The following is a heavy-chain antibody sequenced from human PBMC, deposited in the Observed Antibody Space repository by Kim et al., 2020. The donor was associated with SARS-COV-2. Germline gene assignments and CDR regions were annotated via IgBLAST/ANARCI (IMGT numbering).Heavy chain of an antibody. CDR3: ASAKPMYSSGWYRD. Sequence: ASVKVSCKASGYTFTSYGISWVRQAPGQGLEWMGWISAYNGNTNYAQKLQGRVTMTTDTSTSTAYMELRSLRSDDTAVYYCASAKPMYSSGWYRDWGQGTLVTVSS. J-gene: IGHJ4*02. CDR1: GYTFTSYG. D-gene: IGHD6-19*01. CDR2: ISAYNGNT. V-gene: IGHV1-18*01.